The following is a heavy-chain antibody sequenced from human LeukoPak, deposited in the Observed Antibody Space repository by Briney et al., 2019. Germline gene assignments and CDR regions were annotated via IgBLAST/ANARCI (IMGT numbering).Heavy chain of an antibody. Sequence: ASVKVSCKAPGGTFSSYAISWVRQAPGQGLEWMGWTSAYNGNTNYAQKLQGRVTMTTDTSTSTAYMELRSLRSDDTAVYYCARDSEHIVVVTANYYYGMDVWGQGTTVTVSS. J-gene: IGHJ6*02. V-gene: IGHV1-18*01. D-gene: IGHD2-21*02. CDR2: TSAYNGNT. CDR1: GGTFSSYA. CDR3: ARDSEHIVVVTANYYYGMDV.